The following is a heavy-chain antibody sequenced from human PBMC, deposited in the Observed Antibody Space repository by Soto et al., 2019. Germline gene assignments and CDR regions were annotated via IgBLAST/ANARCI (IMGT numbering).Heavy chain of an antibody. CDR2: ISGSGGTT. J-gene: IGHJ4*02. CDR1: GFTFSNYG. V-gene: IGHV3-23*01. Sequence: EVQLLESGGGLVQPGGSLRLSCAGSGFTFSNYGMSWVRQAPGKGLEWVSAISGSGGTTYYADSVRGRFNISRDNSKNTLYLQMNSLRAEDTALYYCAKDHRDWGQGILVTVSS. CDR3: AKDHRD.